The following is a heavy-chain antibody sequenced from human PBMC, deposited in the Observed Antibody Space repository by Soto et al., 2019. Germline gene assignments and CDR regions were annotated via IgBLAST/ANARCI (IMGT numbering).Heavy chain of an antibody. D-gene: IGHD3-10*01. Sequence: PSETLSLTCAVYGGSFSGYYWSWIRQPPGKGLEWIGEINHSGSTNYNPSLKSRVTISVDTSKNQFSLKLSSVPAADTAVYYCARGRLYGSGSYYYYYMDVWVKGTTVTVSS. CDR1: GGSFSGYY. V-gene: IGHV4-34*01. CDR2: INHSGST. J-gene: IGHJ6*03. CDR3: ARGRLYGSGSYYYYYMDV.